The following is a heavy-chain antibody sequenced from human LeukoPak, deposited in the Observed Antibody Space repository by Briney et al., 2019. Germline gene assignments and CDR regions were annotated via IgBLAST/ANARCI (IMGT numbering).Heavy chain of an antibody. CDR2: ISSSSSYI. J-gene: IGHJ4*02. CDR1: GFTFNSYS. CDR3: ARDGNDCSSISCYADY. V-gene: IGHV3-21*01. D-gene: IGHD2-2*01. Sequence: GGSLRLSCAASGFTFNSYSMKWVRQAPGKGLEWVSSISSSSSYIYYADSVKGRFTISRDNAKDTLYLQINSPRVEDTAVYYCARDGNDCSSISCYADYWGQGTLVTVAS.